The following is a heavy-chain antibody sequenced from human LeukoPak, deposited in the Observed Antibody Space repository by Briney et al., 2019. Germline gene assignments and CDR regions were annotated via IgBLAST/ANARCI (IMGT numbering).Heavy chain of an antibody. CDR1: GFTFNNAW. CDR2: IKSKTDGGTT. D-gene: IGHD3-10*01. Sequence: AGGSLRLCCAASGFTFNNAWMSWVRQAAGKGLEWVGRIKSKTDGGTTDYAAPVKGRFTISRDDSKNTLYLQMNSLKTEDTAVYYCTTGSVASKYYYGSGIDYWGQGTLVTVSS. CDR3: TTGSVASKYYYGSGIDY. V-gene: IGHV3-15*01. J-gene: IGHJ4*02.